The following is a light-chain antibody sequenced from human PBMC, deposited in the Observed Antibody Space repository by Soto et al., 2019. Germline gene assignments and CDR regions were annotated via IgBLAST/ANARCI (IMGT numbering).Light chain of an antibody. J-gene: IGKJ4*01. CDR2: AAS. CDR1: QYIGRY. Sequence: DIQMTQSPSSLSASVGDRVTITCRAGQYIGRYLNWYQQKTGKAPKLLIYAASSLHSGVPSRFSGSGSGTDFTLTISSLQPEDFATYSCQQTYRTPLTFGGGTKVEIK. V-gene: IGKV1-39*01. CDR3: QQTYRTPLT.